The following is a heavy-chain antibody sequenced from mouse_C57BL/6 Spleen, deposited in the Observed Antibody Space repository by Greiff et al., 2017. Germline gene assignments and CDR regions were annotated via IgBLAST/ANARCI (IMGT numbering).Heavy chain of an antibody. CDR2: ISDGGSYT. Sequence: EVQGVESGGGLVKPGGSLKLSCAASGFTFSSYAMSWVRQTPEKRLEWVATISDGGSYTYYPDNVKGRFTISRDNAKNNLYLQMSSLRSEDTALYYCARQGNYYAMDYWGQGTSVTVSS. J-gene: IGHJ4*01. V-gene: IGHV5-4*01. CDR1: GFTFSSYA. CDR3: ARQGNYYAMDY. D-gene: IGHD2-1*01.